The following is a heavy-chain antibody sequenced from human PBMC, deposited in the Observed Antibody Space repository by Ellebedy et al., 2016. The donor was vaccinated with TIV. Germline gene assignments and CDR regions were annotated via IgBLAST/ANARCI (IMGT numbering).Heavy chain of an antibody. CDR2: ISHSGST. J-gene: IGHJ6*02. Sequence: MPSETLSLTCAVSGGSISSSNWWSWVRQPPGKGLEWIGEISHSGSTNYNPSLKSRVTISVDTSKNQFSLKLSSVTAAATAVYYCARGEVLMATITPSLYYYYGMDVWGQGTTVVVSS. CDR3: ARGEVLMATITPSLYYYYGMDV. D-gene: IGHD5-24*01. V-gene: IGHV4-4*02. CDR1: GGSISSSNW.